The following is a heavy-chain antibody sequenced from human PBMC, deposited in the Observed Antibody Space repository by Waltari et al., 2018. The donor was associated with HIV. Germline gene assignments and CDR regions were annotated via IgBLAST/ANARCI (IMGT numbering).Heavy chain of an antibody. V-gene: IGHV3-30*18. CDR2: ISNDGTNK. CDR3: AKDLWDGYKSPLDY. J-gene: IGHJ4*02. CDR1: GFTSSNSA. Sequence: VQLVASGGGVVQPGRSLRFSCVASGFTSSNSAYHWVRKAPGKGLEWVAVISNDGTNKFYADPVKGRFTISRDNSKNTLYLQMNSLRAEDTAVYYCAKDLWDGYKSPLDYWGQGTLVTVSS. D-gene: IGHD5-12*01.